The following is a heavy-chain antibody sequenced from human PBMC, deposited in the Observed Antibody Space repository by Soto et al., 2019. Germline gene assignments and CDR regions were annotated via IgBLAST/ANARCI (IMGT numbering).Heavy chain of an antibody. J-gene: IGHJ6*03. CDR1: GGSISCYY. CDR3: ARGPYYDNLTGSLRYYYYFMDV. V-gene: IGHV4-34*01. Sequence: SVPMSVTSTVYGGSISCYYLSWISKTPRNGLEWIGEINHSGSTNYNPSLKSRVTISVDTSKNQFSLKLSSVTAADTAVYYCARGPYYDNLTGSLRYYYYFMDVWGKGTTVTVSS. D-gene: IGHD3-9*01. CDR2: INHSGST.